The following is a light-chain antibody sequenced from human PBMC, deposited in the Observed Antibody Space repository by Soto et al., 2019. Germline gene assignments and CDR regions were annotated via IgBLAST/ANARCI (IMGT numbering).Light chain of an antibody. CDR2: DAS. CDR1: QTITTW. Sequence: IRVTQCPPTLSASVGDRVTIACRASQTITTWMAWYQQKPGKAPKLLIYDASSLESGVPSRFSGSGSGTEFTLTISSLQPDDFATYYCQQYNSYWTFGQGTKVDIK. CDR3: QQYNSYWT. V-gene: IGKV1-5*01. J-gene: IGKJ1*01.